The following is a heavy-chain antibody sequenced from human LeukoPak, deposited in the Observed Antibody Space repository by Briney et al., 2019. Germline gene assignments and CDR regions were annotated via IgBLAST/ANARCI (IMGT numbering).Heavy chain of an antibody. J-gene: IGHJ3*02. D-gene: IGHD3-10*01. CDR3: ATNTMFRGIHAFDI. CDR1: GYSFTSYW. CDR2: IYPGDSDT. Sequence: GESLKISVKGSGYSFTSYWIGWVRQMPGKGLEWMGIIYPGDSDTRDSPSFQGQVTISADKSISAAYLQWSSLKASDSAMYYCATNTMFRGIHAFDIWGQGTMVTVSS. V-gene: IGHV5-51*01.